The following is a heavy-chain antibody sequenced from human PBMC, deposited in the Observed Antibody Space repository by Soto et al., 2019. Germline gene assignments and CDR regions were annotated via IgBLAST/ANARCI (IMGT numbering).Heavy chain of an antibody. CDR3: AKSPRVYCSGGSCYVDY. Sequence: PGGSLRLSCAASGFTFSSYATSWVRQAPGKGLEWVSAISGSGGSTYYADSVKGRFTISRDNSKNTLYLQMNSLRAEDTAVYYCAKSPRVYCSGGSCYVDYWGQGTLVTVSS. J-gene: IGHJ4*02. CDR2: ISGSGGST. D-gene: IGHD2-15*01. CDR1: GFTFSSYA. V-gene: IGHV3-23*01.